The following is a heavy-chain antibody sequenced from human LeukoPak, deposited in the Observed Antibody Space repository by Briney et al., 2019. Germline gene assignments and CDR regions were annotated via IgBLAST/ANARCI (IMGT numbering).Heavy chain of an antibody. CDR3: ARGGSWLVKFDY. CDR2: IYTSGSTSGST. D-gene: IGHD5-12*01. CDR1: GGSMITGGYY. Sequence: SETLSLTCTVSGGSMITGGYYWNWIRQPAGKGLEWIGRIYTSGSTSGSTNYNPSLKSRVTISVDTSKNQFSLKLSSVTAADTAVYYCARGGSWLVKFDYWGQGTLVTVSS. J-gene: IGHJ4*02. V-gene: IGHV4-61*02.